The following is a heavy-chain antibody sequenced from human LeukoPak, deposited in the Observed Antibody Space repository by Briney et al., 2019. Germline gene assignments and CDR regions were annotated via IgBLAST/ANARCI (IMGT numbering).Heavy chain of an antibody. CDR3: ARATSAFEDYFDY. CDR2: IYSGGST. CDR1: GSTVSSNY. Sequence: PGGSLRLSCAASGSTVSSNYMSWVRQAPGKGLEWVSVIYSGGSTYYADSVKGRFTISRDNSKNTLYLQMNSLRAEDTAVYYCARATSAFEDYFDYWGQGTLVTVSS. V-gene: IGHV3-66*01. J-gene: IGHJ4*02.